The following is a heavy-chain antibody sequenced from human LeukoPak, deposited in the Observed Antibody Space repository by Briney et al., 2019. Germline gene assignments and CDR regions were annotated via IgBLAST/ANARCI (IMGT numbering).Heavy chain of an antibody. CDR3: AGTVVVADTRLNWFDP. D-gene: IGHD2-15*01. J-gene: IGHJ5*02. CDR2: IIPSFGTA. CDR1: GGTFSSYA. V-gene: IGHV1-69*05. Sequence: SVKVSCKASGGTFSSYAISWVRQAPGQGLEWMGGIIPSFGTANYAQRFQGRVTITTDESTSTAYMELSSRRSEDTAVYYCAGTVVVADTRLNWFDPWGQGTLVTVSS.